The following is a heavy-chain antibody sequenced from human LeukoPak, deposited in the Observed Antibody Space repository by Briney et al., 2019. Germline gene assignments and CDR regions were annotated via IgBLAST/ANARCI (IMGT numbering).Heavy chain of an antibody. Sequence: GGSLRLSCAASGFTFSSYAMSWVRQAPGKGLEWVSAISGSGGSTYYADSVKGRFTISRDNSKNTLYLQMNSLRAEDTAVYYCARGYCSGGSCYRPAPFDYWGQGTLVTVSS. CDR3: ARGYCSGGSCYRPAPFDY. CDR2: ISGSGGST. V-gene: IGHV3-23*01. D-gene: IGHD2-15*01. J-gene: IGHJ4*02. CDR1: GFTFSSYA.